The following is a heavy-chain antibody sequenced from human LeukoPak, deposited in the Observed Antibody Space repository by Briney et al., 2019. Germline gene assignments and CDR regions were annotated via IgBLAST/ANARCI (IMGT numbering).Heavy chain of an antibody. CDR3: AKDDSYYDSSGHFDY. CDR2: ISYDGSNK. V-gene: IGHV3-30*18. J-gene: IGHJ4*02. D-gene: IGHD3-22*01. CDR1: GFTFSSYG. Sequence: SGGSLRLSCAASGFTFSSYGMHWVRQAPGKGLEWVAVISYDGSNKYYADSVKGRFTISRDNSKNTLYLQMNSLRAEDTAVYYCAKDDSYYDSSGHFDYWGQGTLVTVSS.